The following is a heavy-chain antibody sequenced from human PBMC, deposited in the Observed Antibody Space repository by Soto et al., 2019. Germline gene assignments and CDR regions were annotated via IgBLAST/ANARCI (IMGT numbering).Heavy chain of an antibody. Sequence: QVRLQESGPQLVKPSATLSLTCTVSGGAFRSYFWSWIRQPPGKGLEWIGNIHSSGKCNYNPSFKSRVSRSIDPSKTRFSGRLSSVTAADTAVYYCARDDPFDPWGQGMLVTVSS. CDR3: ARDDPFDP. V-gene: IGHV4-59*01. CDR2: IHSSGKC. J-gene: IGHJ5*02. CDR1: GGAFRSYF.